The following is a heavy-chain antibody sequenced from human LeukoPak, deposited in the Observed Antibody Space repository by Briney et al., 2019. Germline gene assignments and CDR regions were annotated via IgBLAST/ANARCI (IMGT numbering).Heavy chain of an antibody. Sequence: ASVKVSCKASGYTFASYDINWVRQATGQGLEWMGWMNANSGNTGYAQKFQGRVTVTRNTAIGTAYMELSSLRSEDTAVYYCAISGSSYCSGGSCYALHYMNVRGKGTTVTVSS. CDR2: MNANSGNT. D-gene: IGHD2-15*01. V-gene: IGHV1-8*01. CDR1: GYTFASYD. CDR3: AISGSSYCSGGSCYALHYMNV. J-gene: IGHJ6*03.